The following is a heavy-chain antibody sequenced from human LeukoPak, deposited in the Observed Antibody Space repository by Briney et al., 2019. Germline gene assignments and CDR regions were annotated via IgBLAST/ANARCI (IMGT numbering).Heavy chain of an antibody. J-gene: IGHJ4*02. D-gene: IGHD2/OR15-2a*01. CDR1: GFTLSSYA. CDR3: AKDSAKKYDDY. V-gene: IGHV3-23*01. CDR2: ISGSDGTT. Sequence: GGSLRLSRAASGFTLSSYAMSWVRQAPGRGLEWVSGISGSDGTTYYADSVKGRFTISRDNSKNTLYLQMNGLRAEDTAVYYCAKDSAKKYDDYWGQGTLVTVSS.